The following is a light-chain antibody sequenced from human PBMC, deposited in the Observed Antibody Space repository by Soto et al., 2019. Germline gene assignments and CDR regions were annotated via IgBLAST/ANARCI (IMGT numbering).Light chain of an antibody. V-gene: IGLV2-14*01. CDR2: EVT. J-gene: IGLJ1*01. Sequence: SVLTQPASVSGSPGQSITISCSGTNSDVGAYNFVSWYQQHPGKAPKLLIHEVTLRPSGVSHRFSGSKSGNTASLTISGLQVEDEADYYCSSFTTTYTHVFGQGTKVTV. CDR3: SSFTTTYTHV. CDR1: NSDVGAYNF.